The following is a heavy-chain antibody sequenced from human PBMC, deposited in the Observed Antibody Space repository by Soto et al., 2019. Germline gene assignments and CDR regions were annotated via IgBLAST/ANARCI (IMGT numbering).Heavy chain of an antibody. Sequence: PGGSLRLSCAASGFTFSSYGMHWVRQAPGKGLEWVAVIWYDGSNKYYADSVKGRFTISRDNSKNTLYLQMNSLRAEDTAVYYCARVDSSSWYFQYYYYYYMDVWGKGTTVTVSS. V-gene: IGHV3-33*01. CDR2: IWYDGSNK. D-gene: IGHD6-13*01. CDR1: GFTFSSYG. CDR3: ARVDSSSWYFQYYYYYYMDV. J-gene: IGHJ6*03.